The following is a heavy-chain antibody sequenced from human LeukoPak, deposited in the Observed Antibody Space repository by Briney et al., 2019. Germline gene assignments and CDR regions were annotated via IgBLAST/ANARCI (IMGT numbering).Heavy chain of an antibody. D-gene: IGHD3-10*01. CDR3: ARDLSYGSGKNYYFDY. CDR2: INTDGSSR. Sequence: GGSLRLSCAASGFTISSYWMHWVRQAPGKGLVWVSRINTDGSSRNYADSVKGRFTISRDNAKNSLYLQMNSLRAEDTAVYYCARDLSYGSGKNYYFDYWGQGTLVTVSS. J-gene: IGHJ4*02. CDR1: GFTISSYW. V-gene: IGHV3-74*01.